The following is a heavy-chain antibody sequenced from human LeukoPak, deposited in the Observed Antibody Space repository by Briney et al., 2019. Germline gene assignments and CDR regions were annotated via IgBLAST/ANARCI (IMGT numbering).Heavy chain of an antibody. CDR3: AREDSSGWYRDY. V-gene: IGHV1-18*01. Sequence: ASVKVSCEASGYTFTSYGLSWVRQAPGQGLERMGWISAYNDNTNYAQKLPGRVSMTTDTSTSTAYMELRSLRSDDTAVYYCAREDSSGWYRDYWGQGTLVTVSS. CDR1: GYTFTSYG. J-gene: IGHJ4*02. D-gene: IGHD6-19*01. CDR2: ISAYNDNT.